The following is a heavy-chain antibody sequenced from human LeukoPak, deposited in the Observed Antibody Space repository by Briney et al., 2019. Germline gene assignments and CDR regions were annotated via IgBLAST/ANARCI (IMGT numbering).Heavy chain of an antibody. D-gene: IGHD3-10*01. CDR2: ISYDGSNE. J-gene: IGHJ4*02. Sequence: TGGSLRLSCAASGFTFSSYAMHWVRQAPGKGLEWVAVISYDGSNEYYADSVKGRFTISRDNSKNTLYLQMNSLRAEDTAVYYCARDLLIVVRGVILPDHIDYWGQGTLVTVSS. V-gene: IGHV3-30*04. CDR1: GFTFSSYA. CDR3: ARDLLIVVRGVILPDHIDY.